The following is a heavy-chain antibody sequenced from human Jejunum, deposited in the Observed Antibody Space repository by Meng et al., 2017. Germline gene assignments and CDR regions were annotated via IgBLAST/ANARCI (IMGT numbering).Heavy chain of an antibody. CDR3: ARDPGIRYYYFDH. V-gene: IGHV3-33*01. CDR1: GYTFSTYG. CDR2: IWYDGSKT. Sequence: QVQLVESGGGVVQPVRSLRLSCAASGYTFSTYGMHWVRQAPGKGLDWVAVIWYDGSKTYYADSVKGRFTISRDDSKNTLYLQMNSLRAEDTAVYYCARDPGIRYYYFDHWGQGALVTVSS. D-gene: IGHD3-3*02. J-gene: IGHJ4*02.